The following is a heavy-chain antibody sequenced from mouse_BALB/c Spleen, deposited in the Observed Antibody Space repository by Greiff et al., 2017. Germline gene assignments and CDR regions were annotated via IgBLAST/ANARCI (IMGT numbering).Heavy chain of an antibody. V-gene: IGHV1S81*02. CDR1: GYTFTSYY. Sequence: QVQLKQSGAELVKPGASVKLSCKASGYTFTSYYMYWVKQRPGQGLEWIGEINPSNGGTNFNEKFKSKATLTVDKSSSTAYMQLSSLTSEDSAVYYCTTWDVGDFDYWGQGTTLTVSS. CDR3: TTWDVGDFDY. CDR2: INPSNGGT. D-gene: IGHD4-1*01. J-gene: IGHJ2*01.